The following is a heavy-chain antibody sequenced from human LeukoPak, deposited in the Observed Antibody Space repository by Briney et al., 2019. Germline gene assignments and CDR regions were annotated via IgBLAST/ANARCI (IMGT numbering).Heavy chain of an antibody. J-gene: IGHJ6*04. V-gene: IGHV3-48*03. CDR1: GFTSSSYE. CDR3: AELGITMIGGV. D-gene: IGHD3-10*02. Sequence: GGSLRLSCAASGFTSSSYEMNWVRQAPGKGLEWVSYISSSGSTIYYADSVKGRFTISRNNAKNSLYLQMNSLRAEDTAVYYCAELGITMIGGVWGKGTTVTISS. CDR2: ISSSGSTI.